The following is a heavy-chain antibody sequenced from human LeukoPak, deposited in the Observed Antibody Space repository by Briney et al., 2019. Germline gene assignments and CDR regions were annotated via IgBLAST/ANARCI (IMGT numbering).Heavy chain of an antibody. V-gene: IGHV4-39*07. D-gene: IGHD6-19*01. Sequence: SETLSLTCTVSSGSISTSNYYWGWVRQPPGKALEWIGNIFYSGSTYYSPSLKSRVTISLDTSRNQFSLKLSSVTAADTAMYYCARGTLYRGWSYYLDFWGQGSQVTVSS. J-gene: IGHJ4*02. CDR1: SGSISTSNYY. CDR3: ARGTLYRGWSYYLDF. CDR2: IFYSGST.